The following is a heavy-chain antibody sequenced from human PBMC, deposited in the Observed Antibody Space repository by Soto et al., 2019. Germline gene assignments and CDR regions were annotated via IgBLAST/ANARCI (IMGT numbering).Heavy chain of an antibody. CDR3: AGGGVRGVITRTRDYYGMDV. J-gene: IGHJ6*02. D-gene: IGHD3-10*01. CDR1: EYSFTSYW. Sequence: GESLKISCKGSEYSFTSYWIGWVRQMPGKGLEWMGIIYPGDSDTRYSPSFQGQVTISADKSISTAYLQWSSLKASDTAMYYCAGGGVRGVITRTRDYYGMDVWGQGTTVTVPS. CDR2: IYPGDSDT. V-gene: IGHV5-51*01.